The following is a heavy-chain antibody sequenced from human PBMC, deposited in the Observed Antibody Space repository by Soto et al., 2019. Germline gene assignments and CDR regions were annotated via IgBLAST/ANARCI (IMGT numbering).Heavy chain of an antibody. J-gene: IGHJ4*02. CDR3: ARAYSSGRSGRYFFDY. Sequence: QVQLVQSGAEVKKPGASVKVSCKASGYTFTSYGISWVRQAPGQGLEWMGWISAYNGNTNYAQKPQGRVTMTTDTSTSTDYVELRSLRSDDTAVYYCARAYSSGRSGRYFFDYWGQGTLVTVSS. D-gene: IGHD6-19*01. CDR2: ISAYNGNT. V-gene: IGHV1-18*01. CDR1: GYTFTSYG.